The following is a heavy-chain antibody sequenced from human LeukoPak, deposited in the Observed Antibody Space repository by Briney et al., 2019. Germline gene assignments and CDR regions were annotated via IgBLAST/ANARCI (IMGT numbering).Heavy chain of an antibody. Sequence: GASVKVSCKASGYTFTGYYMHWVRQAPGQGLEWMGWINPNSGGTNYAQKFQGRVTMTRDTSISTAYMELSRLRSDDTAVYYCARARSISTWVVRWTSRFDYWGQGTLVTVSS. J-gene: IGHJ4*02. CDR2: INPNSGGT. CDR1: GYTFTGYY. CDR3: ARARSISTWVVRWTSRFDY. V-gene: IGHV1-2*02. D-gene: IGHD3-10*01.